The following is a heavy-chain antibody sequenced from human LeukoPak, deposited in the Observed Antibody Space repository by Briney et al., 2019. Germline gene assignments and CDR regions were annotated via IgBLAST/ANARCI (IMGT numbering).Heavy chain of an antibody. J-gene: IGHJ4*02. D-gene: IGHD1-1*01. Sequence: SETLSLTCTVSGGSISSGDYYWSWLRQPPGKGLVWIGYIYYSGSTYHNPSLKSRVTISVDTSKNQYSLKLSSVTAADTAVYYCARDRNDDRVLDYWGEGTLVTVSS. CDR1: GGSISSGDYY. V-gene: IGHV4-30-4*08. CDR2: IYYSGST. CDR3: ARDRNDDRVLDY.